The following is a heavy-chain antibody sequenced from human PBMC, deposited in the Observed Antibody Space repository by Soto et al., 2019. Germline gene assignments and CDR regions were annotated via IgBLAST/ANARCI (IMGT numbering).Heavy chain of an antibody. CDR3: TFYCSSTSCQDY. D-gene: IGHD2-2*01. CDR2: IRSKAYGGTT. CDR1: GFTFGDYA. J-gene: IGHJ4*02. V-gene: IGHV3-49*03. Sequence: GGSLRLSCTASGFTFGDYAMSWFRQAPGKGLEWVGFIRSKAYGGTTEYAASVKGRFTISRDDSKSIAYLQMNSLKTEDTAVYYCTFYCSSTSCQDYWGQGTLVTVSS.